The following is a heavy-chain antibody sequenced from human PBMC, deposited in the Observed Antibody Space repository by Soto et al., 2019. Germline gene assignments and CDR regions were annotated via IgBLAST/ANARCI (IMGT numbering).Heavy chain of an antibody. CDR2: IWYDGSNK. V-gene: IGHV3-33*01. J-gene: IGHJ4*02. CDR3: ARDQNLKLRYFDWLPEAVDY. Sequence: GGSLRLSCAASGFTFSSYGMHWVRQAPGKGLEWVAVIWYDGSNKYYADSVKGRFTISRDNSKNTLYLQMNSLRAEDTAVYYCARDQNLKLRYFDWLPEAVDYWGQGTLVTVSS. D-gene: IGHD3-9*01. CDR1: GFTFSSYG.